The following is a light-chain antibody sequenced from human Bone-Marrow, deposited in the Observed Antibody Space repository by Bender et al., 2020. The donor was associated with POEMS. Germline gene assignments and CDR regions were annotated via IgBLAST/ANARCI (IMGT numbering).Light chain of an antibody. J-gene: IGLJ3*02. V-gene: IGLV2-14*03. CDR2: DVT. CDR3: SSYAASTTLEV. Sequence: QSALTQPASVSGSPGQSITISCTGINNEIGGYNYVSWYQQNPGKAPKLIIFDVTNRPSGVSNRFSASKSGNSASLTISGLPLDDEADYYCSSYAASTTLEVFGGGTKVTVL. CDR1: NNEIGGYNY.